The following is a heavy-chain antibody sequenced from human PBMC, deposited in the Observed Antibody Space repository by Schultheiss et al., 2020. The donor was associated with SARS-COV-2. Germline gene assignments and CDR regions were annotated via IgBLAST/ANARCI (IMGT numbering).Heavy chain of an antibody. V-gene: IGHV3-11*01. J-gene: IGHJ4*02. Sequence: GGSLRLSCAASGFTFSDHYMSWIRQAPGKGLEWLSYISSSGNTIYYADSVKGRFTISRDNAKNSLFLQMNSLRAEDTAVYYCARGPYDSSGYYYSDELLDYWGQGTLVTVSS. D-gene: IGHD3-22*01. CDR3: ARGPYDSSGYYYSDELLDY. CDR2: ISSSGNTI. CDR1: GFTFSDHY.